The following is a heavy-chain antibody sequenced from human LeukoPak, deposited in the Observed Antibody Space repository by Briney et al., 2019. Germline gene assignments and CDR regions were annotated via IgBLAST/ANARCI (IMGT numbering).Heavy chain of an antibody. CDR1: GFTFSSYS. CDR3: AKDSYVAAAGTGDY. V-gene: IGHV3-30*02. D-gene: IGHD6-13*01. J-gene: IGHJ4*02. CDR2: IRYDGSNK. Sequence: GGSLRLSCAASGFTFSSYSMNWVRQAPGKGLEWVAFIRYDGSNKYYADSVKGRFTISRDNSKNTLYLQMNSLRAEDTAVYYCAKDSYVAAAGTGDYWGQGTLVTVSS.